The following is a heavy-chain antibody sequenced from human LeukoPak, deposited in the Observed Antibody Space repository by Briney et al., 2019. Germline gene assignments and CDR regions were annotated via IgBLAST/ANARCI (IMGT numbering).Heavy chain of an antibody. D-gene: IGHD3-10*01. Sequence: ASVKVSCKASGYTFTGYYMHWVRQAPGQGLEWMGWINPNSGGTNYAQKFQGRVTMTRDMSTSTVYMELSSLRSEDTAVYYCALYTMVRGVIDYWGQGTLVTVSS. V-gene: IGHV1-2*02. CDR1: GYTFTGYY. J-gene: IGHJ4*02. CDR3: ALYTMVRGVIDY. CDR2: INPNSGGT.